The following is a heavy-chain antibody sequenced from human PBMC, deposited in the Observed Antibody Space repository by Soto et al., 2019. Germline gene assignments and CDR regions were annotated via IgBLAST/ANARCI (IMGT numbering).Heavy chain of an antibody. V-gene: IGHV3-30-3*01. D-gene: IGHD3-3*01. J-gene: IGHJ6*02. Sequence: QVQLVESGGGVVQPGRSLRLSCAASGFTFSSYAMHWVRQAPGKGLEWVAVISYDGSNKYYADSVKGRFTISRDNSKNTLYLQMNSLRAEDTAVYYCARVVYDFWNSYYYYGMDVWGQGTTVTVSS. CDR1: GFTFSSYA. CDR3: ARVVYDFWNSYYYYGMDV. CDR2: ISYDGSNK.